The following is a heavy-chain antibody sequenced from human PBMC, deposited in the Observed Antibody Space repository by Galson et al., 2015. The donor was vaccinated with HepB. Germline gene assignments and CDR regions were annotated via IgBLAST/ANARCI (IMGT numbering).Heavy chain of an antibody. CDR1: GFTFSDYY. CDR3: ARGSAPRGSWWHSSGWYNGWYFDL. CDR2: ISSSGSTI. V-gene: IGHV3-11*01. J-gene: IGHJ2*01. Sequence: SLRLSCAASGFTFSDYYMSWIRQAPGKGLEWVSYISSSGSTIYYADSVKGRFTISRDNAKNSLYLQMNSLRAEDTAVYYCARGSAPRGSWWHSSGWYNGWYFDLWGRGTLVTVSS. D-gene: IGHD6-19*01.